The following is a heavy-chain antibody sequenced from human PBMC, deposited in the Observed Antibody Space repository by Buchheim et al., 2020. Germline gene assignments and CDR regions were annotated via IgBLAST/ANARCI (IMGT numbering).Heavy chain of an antibody. CDR3: AKKVTARPHYYGLDV. CDR1: GFIFSSYA. J-gene: IGHJ6*02. Sequence: VQLVESGGGLVQPGGSLGLSCAPSGFIFSSYAMTWVRQAPGKGLEWVSTISGSGGSTYYADSVKGRFTISRDNSKNRLYLQMNTLRVEDTAVYYCAKKVTARPHYYGLDVWGQGTT. V-gene: IGHV3-23*04. CDR2: ISGSGGST. D-gene: IGHD6-6*01.